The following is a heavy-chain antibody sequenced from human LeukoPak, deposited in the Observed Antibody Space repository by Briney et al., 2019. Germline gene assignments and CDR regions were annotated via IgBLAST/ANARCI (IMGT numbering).Heavy chain of an antibody. J-gene: IGHJ4*02. CDR3: ASWGSHYNWHDASHY. CDR1: GFTFSDYY. V-gene: IGHV3-11*06. CDR2: ISSSSSYT. Sequence: GGSLRLSCAASGFTFSDYYMSWIRQAPGKGLEWVSYISSSSSYTNYADSVKGRFTISRDNAKNSLYLQMNSLRAEDTAVYYCASWGSHYNWHDASHYWGQGTLVTVSS. D-gene: IGHD1-20*01.